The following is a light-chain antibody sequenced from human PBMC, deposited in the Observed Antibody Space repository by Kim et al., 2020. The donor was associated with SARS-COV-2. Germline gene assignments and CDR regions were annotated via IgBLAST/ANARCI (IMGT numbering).Light chain of an antibody. Sequence: SVSPGTRAPLSCRASQSVGSYLAWYQQKPGQAPRLLIYATSTRATGIPARFSASGSGTEFILTISSLQSEDFGTYYCQQYYHWRTFGQGTKVDIK. V-gene: IGKV3-15*01. CDR1: QSVGSY. CDR3: QQYYHWRT. J-gene: IGKJ1*01. CDR2: ATS.